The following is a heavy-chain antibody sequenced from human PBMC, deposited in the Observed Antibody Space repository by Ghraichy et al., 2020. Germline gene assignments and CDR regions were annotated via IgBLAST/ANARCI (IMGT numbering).Heavy chain of an antibody. V-gene: IGHV3-74*01. Sequence: GGSLRLSCAASGFTFSSYGMYWVRQAPGKGLVYVSQINSDGSSTTYADSVKGRFTISRDNAKSTLYLQMASLRAEDSAVYYCARDLLGAPSWGRGNLVT. CDR1: GFTFSSYG. J-gene: IGHJ4*02. CDR3: ARDLLGAPS. D-gene: IGHD1-26*01. CDR2: INSDGSST.